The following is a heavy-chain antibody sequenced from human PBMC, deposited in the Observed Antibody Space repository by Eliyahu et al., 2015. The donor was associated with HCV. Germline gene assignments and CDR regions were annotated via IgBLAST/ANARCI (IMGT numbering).Heavy chain of an antibody. J-gene: IGHJ6*02. Sequence: EVQLLESGGGLVQPGGSLRLSCAASGFTFSSYAMSWVRQAPGKGLEWVSAISGSGGSTYYADSVKGRFTISRDNSKNTLYLQMNSLRAEDTAVYYCAKVGGYSGYDYVPGRGGMDVWGQGTTVTVSS. CDR3: AKVGGYSGYDYVPGRGGMDV. CDR1: GFTFSSYA. V-gene: IGHV3-23*01. CDR2: ISGSGGST. D-gene: IGHD5-12*01.